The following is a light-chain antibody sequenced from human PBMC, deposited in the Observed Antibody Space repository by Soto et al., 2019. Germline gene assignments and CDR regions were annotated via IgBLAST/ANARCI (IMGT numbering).Light chain of an antibody. Sequence: DIQLTQSPPFLSASVGDRVTVTCRASQTINNYLAWFRKKEGKAPEFLIYPASTLQGGVPSRFSGHGFGINFTLTNSSLQPEDFATYYCQQLRAYPHTFGQGTKLDIK. CDR3: QQLRAYPHT. J-gene: IGKJ2*01. CDR2: PAS. CDR1: QTINNY. V-gene: IGKV1-9*01.